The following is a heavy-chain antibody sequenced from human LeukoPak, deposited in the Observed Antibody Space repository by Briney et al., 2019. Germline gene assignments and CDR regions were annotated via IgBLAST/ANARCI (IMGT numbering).Heavy chain of an antibody. J-gene: IGHJ5*02. CDR3: ARGRDSSSLNWFDP. V-gene: IGHV3-21*01. Sequence: GGSLRLSCAASGFTFRSYSMNWVRQASGKGLEWVGSISSNSSYLYYADSVKGRFTLSSENAQNSLSVYVNSLRAEDTAVYYCARGRDSSSLNWFDPWGQGTLVTVSS. CDR2: ISSNSSYL. D-gene: IGHD6-13*01. CDR1: GFTFRSYS.